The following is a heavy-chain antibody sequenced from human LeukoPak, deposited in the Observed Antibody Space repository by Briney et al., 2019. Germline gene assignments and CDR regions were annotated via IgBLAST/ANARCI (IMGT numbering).Heavy chain of an antibody. D-gene: IGHD5-18*01. CDR3: ARGYSYGWGDYYYMDV. J-gene: IGHJ6*03. CDR2: ISWNSGSI. CDR1: GFTFDDYA. V-gene: IGHV3-9*01. Sequence: GGSLRLSCAASGFTFDDYAMHWVRQAPGKSLEWVSGISWNSGSIGYADSVRGRFTISRDNAKNSLYLQMNSLRAEDTALYYCARGYSYGWGDYYYMDVWGKGTTVTVSS.